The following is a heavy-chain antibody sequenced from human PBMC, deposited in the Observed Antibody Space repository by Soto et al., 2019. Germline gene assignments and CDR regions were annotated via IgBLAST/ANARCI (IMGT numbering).Heavy chain of an antibody. CDR1: GGSISSSSYY. D-gene: IGHD6-6*01. V-gene: IGHV4-39*01. Sequence: PSETLSLTCTVSGGSISSSSYYWGWIRQPPGKGLEWIGSIYYSGSTYYNPSLKSRVTISVDTSKNQLSLRLSSVTAADTAVYYCARPGPSSGYYYGMDVWGQGTTVTVSS. CDR2: IYYSGST. CDR3: ARPGPSSGYYYGMDV. J-gene: IGHJ6*02.